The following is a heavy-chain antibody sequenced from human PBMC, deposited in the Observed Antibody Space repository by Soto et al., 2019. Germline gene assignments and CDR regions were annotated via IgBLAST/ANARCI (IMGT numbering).Heavy chain of an antibody. CDR3: ARGRDDNGDRHLGHLFDS. D-gene: IGHD2-8*01. V-gene: IGHV4-59*01. CDR1: GDAITNNF. J-gene: IGHJ4*02. CDR2: RHYSGNT. Sequence: SETLSLTCIVSGDAITNNFWSCFRQSPGKGLEWIVLRHYSGNTNYAPSLKSRVTMSTDTSKNHFSLKLSSVTAADTAVYYCARGRDDNGDRHLGHLFDSWGQGTLVTVSS.